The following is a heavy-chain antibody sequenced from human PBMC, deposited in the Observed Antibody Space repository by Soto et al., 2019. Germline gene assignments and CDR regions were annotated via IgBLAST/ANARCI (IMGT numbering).Heavy chain of an antibody. CDR3: ASFCSGGSCWTTFDY. CDR2: ISAYNGNT. J-gene: IGHJ4*02. CDR1: GYTFTSYG. Sequence: GASVKVSCKASGYTFTSYGISWVRQAPGQGLEWMGWISAYNGNTNYAQKLQGRVTMTTDTSTNTAYMELRSLRSDDTAVYYCASFCSGGSCWTTFDYWGKGTLVTVSS. V-gene: IGHV1-18*04. D-gene: IGHD2-15*01.